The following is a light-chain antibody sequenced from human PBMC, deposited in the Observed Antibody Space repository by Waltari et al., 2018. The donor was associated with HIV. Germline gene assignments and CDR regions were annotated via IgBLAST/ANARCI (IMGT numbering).Light chain of an antibody. CDR3: QVWVDSRDVAVI. V-gene: IGLV3-21*04. CDR1: NIGGKL. J-gene: IGLJ2*01. Sequence: TQPPSVSVAPGKTARITCGGDNIGGKLVHWYQQKPGQAPVLVIWDDNDRPSGIPERCAGSNSGNTATLTISRVEGGDEADYYWQVWVDSRDVAVIFGGGTKLTVL. CDR2: DDN.